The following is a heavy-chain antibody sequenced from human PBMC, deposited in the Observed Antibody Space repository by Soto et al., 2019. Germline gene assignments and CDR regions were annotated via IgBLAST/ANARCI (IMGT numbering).Heavy chain of an antibody. CDR3: ARVGVYDILTGRSAGRYFQH. CDR2: INHSGST. CDR1: GGSFSGYY. J-gene: IGHJ1*01. D-gene: IGHD3-9*01. Sequence: PSETLSPTCAVYGGSFSGYYWSWIRQHPGKGLDWIGEINHSGSTNYNPSLKSRVTISVDTPKNQFSLKLSSVTAADTAVYYCARVGVYDILTGRSAGRYFQHWGQGTLVTVSS. V-gene: IGHV4-34*01.